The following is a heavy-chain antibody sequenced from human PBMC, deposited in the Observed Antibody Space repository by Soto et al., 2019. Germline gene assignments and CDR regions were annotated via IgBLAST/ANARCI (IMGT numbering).Heavy chain of an antibody. V-gene: IGHV4-39*01. CDR1: GGSIPINNDY. CDR3: ARLPRYDFWT. Sequence: SETLSLTYTVSGGSIPINNDYWAWIRQPPGKGLEWIGNVYYTGSTSYNPSLNSRVTMSVDTSKNQFSLKLTSVTAADTAVYYCARLPRYDFWTWGQGTLVTVSS. CDR2: VYYTGST. J-gene: IGHJ1*01. D-gene: IGHD3-3*01.